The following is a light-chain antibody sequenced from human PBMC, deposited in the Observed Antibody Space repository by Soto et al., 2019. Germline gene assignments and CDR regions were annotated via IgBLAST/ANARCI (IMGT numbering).Light chain of an antibody. V-gene: IGLV4-69*01. Sequence: QSMLTQSPSASASLGASVKLTCTLSSGHSSYTIAWHQQQPEKGPRYLMTLNSDGSHSKGDGISDRFSGSSSGAERYLSISSLQSEDEADYYCQTWGTGIEVFGGGTKVTVL. J-gene: IGLJ3*02. CDR3: QTWGTGIEV. CDR1: SGHSSYT. CDR2: LNSDGSH.